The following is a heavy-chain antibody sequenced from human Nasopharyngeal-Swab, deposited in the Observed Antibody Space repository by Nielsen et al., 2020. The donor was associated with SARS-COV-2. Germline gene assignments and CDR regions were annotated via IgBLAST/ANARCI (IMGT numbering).Heavy chain of an antibody. CDR2: IWYDGSNK. V-gene: IGHV3-33*08. J-gene: IGHJ3*02. Sequence: GESLKISCAASGFIFSSYGMHWVRQAPGKGLEWVAVIWYDGSNKYYADSVKSRFTISSDNSKNTLYLQMNSLRAEDTAVYYCARGSTRITIFGVVPGDAFDIGGQGTMVTVSS. CDR3: ARGSTRITIFGVVPGDAFDI. D-gene: IGHD3-3*01. CDR1: GFIFSSYG.